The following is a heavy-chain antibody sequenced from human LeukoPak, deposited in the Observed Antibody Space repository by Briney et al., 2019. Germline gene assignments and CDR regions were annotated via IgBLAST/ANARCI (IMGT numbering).Heavy chain of an antibody. CDR3: ARQRSRGGQNNWFDP. Sequence: ASVKVSCKASGYTFTSYGISWARQAPGRGLEWMGWISAYNGNTNYAQKLQGRVTMTTDTSTSTAYMELRSLRSDDTAVYYCARQRSRGGQNNWFDPWGQGTLVTVSS. V-gene: IGHV1-18*01. D-gene: IGHD2-2*01. J-gene: IGHJ5*02. CDR2: ISAYNGNT. CDR1: GYTFTSYG.